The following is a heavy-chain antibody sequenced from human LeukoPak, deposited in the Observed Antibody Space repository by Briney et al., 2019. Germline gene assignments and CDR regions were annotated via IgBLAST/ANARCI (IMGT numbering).Heavy chain of an antibody. Sequence: SETLSLTCAVYGGSFSGYYWSWIRQPPGKGLEWIGNIYNSGNTNYNPSLKSRVTISVDTSKNQFSLKLNSVTAADTAVYYCARESGSYLWRSWLNPWGQGTLVTVSS. CDR1: GGSFSGYY. CDR2: IYNSGNT. CDR3: ARESGSYLWRSWLNP. V-gene: IGHV4-59*01. D-gene: IGHD3-16*01. J-gene: IGHJ5*02.